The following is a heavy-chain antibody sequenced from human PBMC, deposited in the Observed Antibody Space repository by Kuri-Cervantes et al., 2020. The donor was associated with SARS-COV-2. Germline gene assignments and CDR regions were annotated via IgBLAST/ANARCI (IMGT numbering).Heavy chain of an antibody. CDR1: GFTVSSNY. D-gene: IGHD1-26*01. CDR3: ASSGSPYYYGMDV. CDR2: IYSGGST. Sequence: ETLSLTCAASGFTVSSNYMSWVRQAPGKGLEWVSVIYSGGSTYYADSVKGRFTISRDNSKNTLYLQMNSLRAEDTAVYYCASSGSPYYYGMDVWGQGTTVTVSS. V-gene: IGHV3-66*01. J-gene: IGHJ6*02.